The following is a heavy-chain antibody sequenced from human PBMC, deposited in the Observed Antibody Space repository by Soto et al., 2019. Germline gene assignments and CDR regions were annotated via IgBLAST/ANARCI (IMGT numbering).Heavy chain of an antibody. CDR1: GDSVSSSSAA. CDR3: ARDDSASGLYLDY. Sequence: SQTLSLTCVISGDSVSSSSAAWNWIRQSPSRGLEWLGRTFYRSKWYNDYAVSVKSRITINPDTSKNQFSLQLNSVTPEDTAIYYCARDDSASGLYLDYWGQGMLVTVSS. CDR2: TFYRSKWYN. J-gene: IGHJ4*02. D-gene: IGHD6-19*01. V-gene: IGHV6-1*01.